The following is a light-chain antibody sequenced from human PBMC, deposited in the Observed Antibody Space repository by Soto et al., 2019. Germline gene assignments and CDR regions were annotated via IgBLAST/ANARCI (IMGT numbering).Light chain of an antibody. V-gene: IGLV1-47*01. CDR3: AAWDDSLSGRYV. Sequence: QSVLTQPPSASGTPGQRVTISCSGSSSNIGSNYVYWYQQLPGTAPKLLIYRNNQRPSGVPDRFSGSKSGTSASLAISGLRSVDEADYYCAAWDDSLSGRYVFGTGTKLTVL. CDR2: RNN. J-gene: IGLJ1*01. CDR1: SSNIGSNY.